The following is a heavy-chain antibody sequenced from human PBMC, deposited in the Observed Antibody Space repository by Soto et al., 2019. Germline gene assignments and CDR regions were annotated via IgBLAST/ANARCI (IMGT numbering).Heavy chain of an antibody. CDR2: ISYDGSNK. D-gene: IGHD3-10*01. J-gene: IGHJ6*02. CDR1: GFTFSSYA. Sequence: PGGSLRLSCAASGFTFSSYAMHWVRQAPGKGLEWVAVISYDGSNKYYADSVKGRFTISRDNSKNTLYLQMNSLRAEDTAVYYCASGIRGGAGTRHSYYYYGMDIWGQGTTVTVSS. CDR3: ASGIRGGAGTRHSYYYYGMDI. V-gene: IGHV3-30-3*01.